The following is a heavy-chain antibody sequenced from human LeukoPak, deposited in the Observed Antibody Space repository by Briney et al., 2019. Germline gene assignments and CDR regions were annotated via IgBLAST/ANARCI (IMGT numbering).Heavy chain of an antibody. CDR3: ARPYYYDSRIDP. CDR2: MYYSGST. Sequence: SQTLSLTCTVSGGSISSGDYYWSWIRQPPGKGLEWIAYMYYSGSTYYNPSLKGRVTMSADTSKNQLSLKLSSVTAADTAVYYCARPYYYDSRIDPRGQGILVTVSS. D-gene: IGHD3-22*01. J-gene: IGHJ5*02. V-gene: IGHV4-30-4*01. CDR1: GGSISSGDYY.